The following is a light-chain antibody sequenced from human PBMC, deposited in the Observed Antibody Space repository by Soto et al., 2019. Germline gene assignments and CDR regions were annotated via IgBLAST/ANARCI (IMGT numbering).Light chain of an antibody. CDR2: DVN. CDR1: SSDIGAYNY. Sequence: QSALTQPASVSGSPGQSITISCTGTSSDIGAYNYVSWYQQHPGKAPKLLIYDVNYRPSGVSNRLSGSKSGNTASLTISGLQAEDEADYYCSSYAISSAYVFGTGTKVTGL. CDR3: SSYAISSAYV. V-gene: IGLV2-14*01. J-gene: IGLJ1*01.